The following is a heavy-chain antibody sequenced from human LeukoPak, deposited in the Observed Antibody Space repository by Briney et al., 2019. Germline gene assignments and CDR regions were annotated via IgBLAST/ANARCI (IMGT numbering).Heavy chain of an antibody. D-gene: IGHD1-26*01. CDR1: GFTVSSVY. J-gene: IGHJ3*02. CDR3: ARGQSYYEAFDI. Sequence: PGGSLRLSCAASGFTVSSVYMSWVRQPPGKGLEWVSVIYSCGRTNYADSVKGRFTISRDNSKNTLHLQMNSLRVEDTAVYYCARGQSYYEAFDIWGQGTMVTVSS. CDR2: IYSCGRT. V-gene: IGHV3-53*03.